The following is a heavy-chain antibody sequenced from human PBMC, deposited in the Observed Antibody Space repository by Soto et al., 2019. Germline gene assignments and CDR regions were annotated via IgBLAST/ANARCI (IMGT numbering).Heavy chain of an antibody. J-gene: IGHJ3*02. V-gene: IGHV1-18*01. CDR3: ARDVGEYSSSSPSFDI. Sequence: ASVKVSCKASGGTFSSYTISWVRQAPGQGLEWMGWISAYNGNTNYAQKLQGRVTMTTDTSTSTAYMELRSLRSDDTAVYYCARDVGEYSSSSPSFDIWGQGTMVTVSS. CDR1: GGTFSSYT. CDR2: ISAYNGNT. D-gene: IGHD6-6*01.